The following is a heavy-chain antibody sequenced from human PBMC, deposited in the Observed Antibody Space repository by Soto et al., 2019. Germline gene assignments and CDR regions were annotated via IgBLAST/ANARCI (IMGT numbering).Heavy chain of an antibody. V-gene: IGHV3-23*01. D-gene: IGHD3-9*01. CDR3: AKDRQPDGIWTFDS. Sequence: EVQLLESGGGLVQPGGSLRLSCVASGFTFSGFTMSGVRQAAGKGLEWVAGLIGGSGNTDYVDSVKGRFTISRDTSNNILYLQMNSLRVEDTAEYYCAKDRQPDGIWTFDSWGQGTLVTVSS. CDR1: GFTFSGFT. CDR2: LIGGSGNT. J-gene: IGHJ4*02.